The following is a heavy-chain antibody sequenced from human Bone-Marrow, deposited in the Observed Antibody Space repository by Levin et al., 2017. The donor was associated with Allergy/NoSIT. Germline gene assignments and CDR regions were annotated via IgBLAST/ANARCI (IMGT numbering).Heavy chain of an antibody. V-gene: IGHV4-61*01. CDR3: SYGDYVACVFHV. D-gene: IGHD2-21*01. CDR2: IYYTGST. Sequence: SETLSLTCALSGGPFTSGSYYWTWIRQPPGKGLEWIGYIYYTGSTSYNPSLRSRVTISADRSQRLFSLTMTSVTAADTAVYYCSYGDYVACVFHVWGQGTMVIVSS. J-gene: IGHJ3*01. CDR1: GGPFTSGSYY.